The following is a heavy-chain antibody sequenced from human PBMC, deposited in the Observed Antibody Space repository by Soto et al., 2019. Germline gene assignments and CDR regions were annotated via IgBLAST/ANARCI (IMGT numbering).Heavy chain of an antibody. D-gene: IGHD7-27*01. CDR1: GFTFSDYT. J-gene: IGHJ4*02. CDR2: ISKSSGTK. V-gene: IGHV3-48*02. CDR3: ARDLNWAFDY. Sequence: GGSLILSCAASGFTFSDYTMNWVRQTPGKGLEWISYISKSSGTKSYADSVTGRFTISRDNAKNSLYLQLNSLRDEDTAIYYCARDLNWAFDYWGQGTLVTVSS.